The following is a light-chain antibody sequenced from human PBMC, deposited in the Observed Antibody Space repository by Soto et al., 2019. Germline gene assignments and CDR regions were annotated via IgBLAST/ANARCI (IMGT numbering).Light chain of an antibody. CDR1: QSVSSH. Sequence: DIQMTQAASSLSASVGDRVIITCRASQSVSSHLNWYQQKPGKAPKLLIYAASSLQSGVSSRFSGSGSGTDFTLTISSLQLEDFATYYCQQSYRTPLTFGGGTKVEIK. CDR2: AAS. J-gene: IGKJ4*01. CDR3: QQSYRTPLT. V-gene: IGKV1-39*01.